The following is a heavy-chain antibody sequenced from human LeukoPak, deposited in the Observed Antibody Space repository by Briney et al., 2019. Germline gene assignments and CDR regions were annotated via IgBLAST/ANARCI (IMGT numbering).Heavy chain of an antibody. CDR3: ARDRVKDYDFWSGYPEAFDI. D-gene: IGHD3-3*01. Sequence: SVKVSCTASGGTFSSYAISWVRQAPGQGLEWMGGIIPIFGTANYAQKFQGRVTITADESTSTAYMELSRLRSEDTAVYYCARDRVKDYDFWSGYPEAFDIWGQGTMVTVSS. CDR1: GGTFSSYA. CDR2: IIPIFGTA. J-gene: IGHJ3*02. V-gene: IGHV1-69*13.